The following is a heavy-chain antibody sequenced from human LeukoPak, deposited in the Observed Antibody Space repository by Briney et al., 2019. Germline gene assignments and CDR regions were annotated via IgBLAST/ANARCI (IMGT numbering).Heavy chain of an antibody. J-gene: IGHJ4*02. CDR1: GYSISSGYY. D-gene: IGHD2-2*02. CDR2: IYHSGST. V-gene: IGHV4-38-2*01. CDR3: ARHSFGVIVVVPAAIPEFDY. Sequence: SETLSLTCAVSGYSISSGYYWGWIRQPPGKGLEWIGSIYHSGSTYYNPPLKSRVTISVDTSKNQFSLKLSSVTAADTAVYYCARHSFGVIVVVPAAIPEFDYWGQGTLVTVSS.